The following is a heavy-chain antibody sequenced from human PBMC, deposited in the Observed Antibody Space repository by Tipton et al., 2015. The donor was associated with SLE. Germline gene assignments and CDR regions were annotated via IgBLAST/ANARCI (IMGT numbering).Heavy chain of an antibody. J-gene: IGHJ4*02. V-gene: IGHV4-30-2*01. CDR1: GASISSGGHS. CDR3: AREGYGAYDKGCFEY. CDR2: IYHSGTT. D-gene: IGHD4/OR15-4a*01. Sequence: TLSLTCTVSGASISSGGHSWSWIRQPPGKGLEWIGYIYHSGTTYYNPPLKSRVTISVDRSKNQFSLKLSSVTAADTAVYYCAREGYGAYDKGCFEYWGQGNLVTVSS.